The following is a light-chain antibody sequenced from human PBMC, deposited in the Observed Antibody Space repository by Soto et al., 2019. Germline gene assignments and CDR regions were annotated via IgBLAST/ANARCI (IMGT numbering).Light chain of an antibody. Sequence: DIPMTQSPSSLSASVGDSVTITCRASQTINKYLNWYQHKPGKPPKLLVFAASSLQTGVPTRFSGSGAGTYFTLTINNLQYEDFATYYCQQSYAIPGTFGRGTRVEIK. CDR3: QQSYAIPGT. CDR2: AAS. CDR1: QTINKY. V-gene: IGKV1-39*01. J-gene: IGKJ1*01.